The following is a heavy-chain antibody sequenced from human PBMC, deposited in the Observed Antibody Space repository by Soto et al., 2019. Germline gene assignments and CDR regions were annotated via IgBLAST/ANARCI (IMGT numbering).Heavy chain of an antibody. CDR3: ATAMVTPSGIDY. J-gene: IGHJ4*02. V-gene: IGHV3-30*03. Sequence: PGGSLRLSCAASGFPFTSYGMHRFRQAPGKGLEWVAVISYDGSNKYYADSVKGRFTISRDNSKNTLYLQMNSLRAEDTAVYYCATAMVTPSGIDYWGQGTLVTVSS. CDR1: GFPFTSYG. CDR2: ISYDGSNK. D-gene: IGHD2-21*02.